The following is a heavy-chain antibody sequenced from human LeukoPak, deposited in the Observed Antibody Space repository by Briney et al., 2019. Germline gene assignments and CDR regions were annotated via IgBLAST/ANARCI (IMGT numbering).Heavy chain of an antibody. D-gene: IGHD5-18*01. CDR3: ARENGYRLDY. CDR2: ISSSSSNI. Sequence: GGSLRLSCAASGFMFSAYAMNWVRQAPGKGLEWISYISSSSSNIYYADSVKGRFTISRDNARNSLYLQINSLRVDDTAVYFCARENGYRLDYWGQGTLVTVSS. CDR1: GFMFSAYA. J-gene: IGHJ4*02. V-gene: IGHV3-48*04.